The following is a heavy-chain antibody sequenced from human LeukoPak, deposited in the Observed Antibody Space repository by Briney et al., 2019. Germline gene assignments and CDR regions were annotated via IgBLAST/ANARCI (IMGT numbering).Heavy chain of an antibody. V-gene: IGHV1-46*01. CDR3: AREAQYYFDY. CDR2: INPSSGST. J-gene: IGHJ4*02. CDR1: GYSFTHYY. Sequence: ASVKVSCKASGYSFTHYYMHWVRQTPGQGLEWMGIINPSSGSTTYAQKFQGRVTMTRDTSTSTLYMDLSSLISDDTAIYYYAREAQYYFDYWGQGTLVTVSS.